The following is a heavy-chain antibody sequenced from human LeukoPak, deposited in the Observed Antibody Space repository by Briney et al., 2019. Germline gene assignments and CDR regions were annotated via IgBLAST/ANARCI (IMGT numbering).Heavy chain of an antibody. D-gene: IGHD4-23*01. V-gene: IGHV3-23*01. Sequence: GGSLRLSCAASGFTFSSCGMSWVRQAPGKGLEWVSAVSGSGGSTYYADSVKGRFTISRDNSKNTLILQMNSLRVEDTAVYYCAKDPPGGNPPYYFDYWGQGTLVTVSS. CDR3: AKDPPGGNPPYYFDY. CDR2: VSGSGGST. CDR1: GFTFSSCG. J-gene: IGHJ4*02.